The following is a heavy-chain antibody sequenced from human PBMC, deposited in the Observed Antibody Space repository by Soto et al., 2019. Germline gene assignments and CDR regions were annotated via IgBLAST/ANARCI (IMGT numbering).Heavy chain of an antibody. CDR3: AQRYRSYSKHGREYNWFDP. D-gene: IGHD1-20*01. V-gene: IGHV4-4*02. J-gene: IGHJ5*02. Sequence: QMQLQASGPGLVKSSGTLSLTCAVSGGSISSSNWWSWVRQPPGKGLEWIGEIYHSGSTNYNPSRNSRVTISVDKPKNQLSLKLSSVAAADTAVYYCAQRYRSYSKHGREYNWFDPWGQGNLVTVSS. CDR2: IYHSGST. CDR1: GGSISSSNW.